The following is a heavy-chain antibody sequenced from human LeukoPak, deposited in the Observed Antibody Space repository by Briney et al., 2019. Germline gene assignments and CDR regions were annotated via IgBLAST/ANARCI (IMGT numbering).Heavy chain of an antibody. CDR2: INWNGGST. Sequence: GGSLRLSCAASGFTFDDYGLSWVRQAPGKGLEWVSGINWNGGSTGYADSVKGRFTISRDNAKNSLYPQMNSLRAEDTALYYCARVTYYDSLYYFDYWGQGTLVTVSS. CDR3: ARVTYYDSLYYFDY. D-gene: IGHD5-12*01. V-gene: IGHV3-20*04. CDR1: GFTFDDYG. J-gene: IGHJ4*02.